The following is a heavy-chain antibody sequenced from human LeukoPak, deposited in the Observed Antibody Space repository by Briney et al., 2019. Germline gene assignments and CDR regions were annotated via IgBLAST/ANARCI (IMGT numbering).Heavy chain of an antibody. CDR1: GYTFTSYG. D-gene: IGHD6-13*01. V-gene: IGHV1-18*01. CDR3: ARYSNSAAPS. Sequence: GASVKVSCKASGYTFTSYGVTWVRQAPGQGLEWMGWISGYSDNTHYAQKFQGRITMTTDTSTSAAYMELKTLRSDDTAVYYCARYSNSAAPSWGRGTLVTVSS. J-gene: IGHJ5*02. CDR2: ISGYSDNT.